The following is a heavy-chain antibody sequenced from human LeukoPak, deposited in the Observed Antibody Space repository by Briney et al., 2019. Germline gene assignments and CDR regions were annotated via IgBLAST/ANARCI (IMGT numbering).Heavy chain of an antibody. CDR2: IRNDGTNK. Sequence: TGGSLRLSCAASEFSVGSNYMTWVRQAPGKGLEWVAFIRNDGTNKYYADSVKGRFTISRDNSKNTLYLQMNSLRAEDTAVYYCARDRYYVLDYWGQGILVTVSS. D-gene: IGHD3-10*02. CDR1: EFSVGSNY. J-gene: IGHJ4*02. V-gene: IGHV3-30*02. CDR3: ARDRYYVLDY.